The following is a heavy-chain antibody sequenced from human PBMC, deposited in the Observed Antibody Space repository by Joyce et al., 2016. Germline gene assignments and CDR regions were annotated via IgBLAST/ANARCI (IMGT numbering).Heavy chain of an antibody. CDR1: GFTFSRYR. CDR2: ISSSSSDI. CDR3: ARTDYSCSGGSCSLTKFDY. Sequence: EVQLVESGGGLVKPGGSLRLSCAASGFTFSRYRMNWVRQAPGKGLEWVSSISSSSSDISYADSVKGRFTISRDNAKKSLYLQINSLRAEDTAVYYCARTDYSCSGGSCSLTKFDYWGQGTLVTVSS. V-gene: IGHV3-21*01. J-gene: IGHJ4*02. D-gene: IGHD2-15*01.